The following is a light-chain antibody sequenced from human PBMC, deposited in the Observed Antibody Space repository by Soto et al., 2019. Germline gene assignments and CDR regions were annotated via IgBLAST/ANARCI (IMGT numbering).Light chain of an antibody. J-gene: IGKJ1*01. V-gene: IGKV3-20*01. CDR3: QQYGSSPWT. CDR1: QPVSSRF. CDR2: GAS. Sequence: EIVLTQSPDPLSLSPGDRATLSCRASQPVSSRFVAWFQQKPGQAPRLLIYGASSRATGIPDRFSGSGSGTDFTLTINRLEPEDFAMDFCQQYGSSPWTFGQGTKVEIK.